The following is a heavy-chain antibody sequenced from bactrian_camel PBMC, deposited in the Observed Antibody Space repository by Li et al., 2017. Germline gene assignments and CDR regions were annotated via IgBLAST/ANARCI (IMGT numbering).Heavy chain of an antibody. Sequence: QLVESGGGSVQAGGSLRLSCVASGFTSDNNCMGWFRQAPGMEREGVASINTGGGSSIYAASVKGRFTISQDAATKVLYLHMNDLKPEDTAIYYCATDSPAACEYCSGGYCSLLLGYRGQGTQVTVS. V-gene: IGHV3S65*01. D-gene: IGHD2*01. CDR2: INTGGGSS. CDR1: GFTSDNNC. CDR3: ATDSPAACEYCSGGYCSLLLGY. J-gene: IGHJ6*01.